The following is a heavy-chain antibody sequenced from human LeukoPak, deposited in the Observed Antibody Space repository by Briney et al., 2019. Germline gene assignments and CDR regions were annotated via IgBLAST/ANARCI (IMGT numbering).Heavy chain of an antibody. Sequence: GGSLRLSCAASGFTFSSYGMHWVRRAPGKGLEWVAVISYDGSNKYYADSVKGRFTISRDNSKNTLYLQMNSLRAEDTAVYNCAKDFDYSGYDFSSKYFDYWGQGTLVTVSS. D-gene: IGHD5-12*01. V-gene: IGHV3-30*18. CDR1: GFTFSSYG. CDR3: AKDFDYSGYDFSSKYFDY. CDR2: ISYDGSNK. J-gene: IGHJ4*02.